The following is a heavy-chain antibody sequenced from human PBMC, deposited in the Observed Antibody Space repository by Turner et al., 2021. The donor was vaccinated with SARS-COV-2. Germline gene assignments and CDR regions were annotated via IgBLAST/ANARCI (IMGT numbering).Heavy chain of an antibody. CDR1: GFTFSSYS. CDR3: ARDPSKIQLWLHYYFDY. CDR2: ISSSSSTI. D-gene: IGHD5-18*01. J-gene: IGHJ4*02. V-gene: IGHV3-48*01. Sequence: EVQLAEFGGGLVQPGGSLRLSCAAYGFTFSSYSMNWVRQAPGKGLEWVSYISSSSSTIYYADSVKGRFTISRDNAKNSLYLQMNSLRAEDTAVYYCARDPSKIQLWLHYYFDYWGQGTLVTVSS.